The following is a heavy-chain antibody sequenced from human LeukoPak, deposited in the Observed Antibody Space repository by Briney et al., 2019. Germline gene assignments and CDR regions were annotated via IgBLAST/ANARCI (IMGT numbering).Heavy chain of an antibody. CDR1: GGSISSSGYY. CDR2: IYYSGST. Sequence: SSETLSLTCTVSGGSISSSGYYWGWIRQPPGKGLEWIGSIYYSGSTYYNPSLKSRVTISVDTSKNQFSLKLSSVTAADTAVYYCARNGVQQLGILEDAFDIWGQGTMVTVSS. D-gene: IGHD6-13*01. J-gene: IGHJ3*02. CDR3: ARNGVQQLGILEDAFDI. V-gene: IGHV4-39*01.